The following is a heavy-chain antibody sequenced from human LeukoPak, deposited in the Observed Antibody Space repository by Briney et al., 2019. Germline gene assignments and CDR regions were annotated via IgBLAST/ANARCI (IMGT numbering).Heavy chain of an antibody. CDR1: GFTFGDYA. D-gene: IGHD2-2*01. J-gene: IGHJ4*02. CDR3: TTDLGYCSSTSCEWDDY. CDR2: IRSKAYGGTT. V-gene: IGHV3-49*03. Sequence: GGSLRLSCTASGFTFGDYAMSWFRQAPGKGLEWVGFIRSKAYGGTTEYAASVKGRFTISRDDSKNTLYLQMNSLKTEDTAVYYCTTDLGYCSSTSCEWDDYWGQGTLVTVSS.